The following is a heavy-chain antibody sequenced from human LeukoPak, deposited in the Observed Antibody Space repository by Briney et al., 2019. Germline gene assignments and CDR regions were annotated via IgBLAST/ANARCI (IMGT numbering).Heavy chain of an antibody. D-gene: IGHD3/OR15-3a*01. CDR2: VHREGTTT. Sequence: PGGSLRLSCAASGFTFNTYWTHWVRQAPGKGLVWVARVHREGTTTAYADSVKGRFTISRDNAKNTLYLQMTNLRAEDTAVYYCARDSDWILFDYWGRGTLVTVSS. CDR1: GFTFNTYW. CDR3: ARDSDWILFDY. J-gene: IGHJ4*02. V-gene: IGHV3-74*03.